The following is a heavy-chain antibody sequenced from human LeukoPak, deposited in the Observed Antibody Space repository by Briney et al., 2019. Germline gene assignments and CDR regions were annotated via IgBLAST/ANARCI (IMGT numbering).Heavy chain of an antibody. V-gene: IGHV3-48*03. J-gene: IGHJ4*02. D-gene: IGHD3-10*01. CDR2: ISSSGSTI. CDR3: ASLMVRGVIILDY. Sequence: GGSLRLSCAASGFTFSSYEMNWVRQAPGKGLEWVSYISSSGSTIYYADSVKGRFTISRDNAKNSLYLQMNSLRAEDTAVYYCASLMVRGVIILDYWGQGTLVTVSS. CDR1: GFTFSSYE.